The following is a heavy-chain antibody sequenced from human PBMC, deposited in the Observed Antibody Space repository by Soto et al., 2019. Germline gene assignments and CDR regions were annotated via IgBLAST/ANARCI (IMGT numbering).Heavy chain of an antibody. J-gene: IGHJ4*02. D-gene: IGHD4-17*01. CDR2: ISQTGDIT. CDR3: ATLNDYGDFYFDN. Sequence: EVRLVESGGGLIQPGGSLRLSCAASGLTFSRHSMNWVRQAPGKGREWVSDISQTGDITYYAESVKGRFTISRDHAKNSVNLQMNSLSAEDTAVYYCATLNDYGDFYFDNWGQGTLDTVSS. CDR1: GLTFSRHS. V-gene: IGHV3-48*01.